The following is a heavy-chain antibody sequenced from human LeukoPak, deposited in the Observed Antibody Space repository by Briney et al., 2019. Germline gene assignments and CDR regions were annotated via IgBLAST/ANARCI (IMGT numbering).Heavy chain of an antibody. V-gene: IGHV4-34*01. Sequence: PSETLSLTCAVYGGSFSGYYWSWIRQPPGKGLEWIGEINHSGSTNYNPSLKSRVTISVDTSKNQFSLKLSSVTAADTAVYYCASYSIAARGGVWGQGTLVTVSS. J-gene: IGHJ4*02. D-gene: IGHD6-6*01. CDR1: GGSFSGYY. CDR2: INHSGST. CDR3: ASYSIAARGGV.